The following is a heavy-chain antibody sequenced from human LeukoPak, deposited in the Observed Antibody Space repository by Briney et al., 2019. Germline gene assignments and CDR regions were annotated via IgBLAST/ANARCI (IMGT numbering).Heavy chain of an antibody. Sequence: SETLSLTCTVSGASISSYCWSWIRQPPGKGLEWIGNIYTSGSTNYNPSLKSRVTISVDTSKNQFSLKLSSVTAEDTAVYYCARLEDALDSYFDYWGQETLVTVSS. CDR1: GASISSYC. CDR2: IYTSGST. D-gene: IGHD5-24*01. V-gene: IGHV4-4*09. J-gene: IGHJ4*02. CDR3: ARLEDALDSYFDY.